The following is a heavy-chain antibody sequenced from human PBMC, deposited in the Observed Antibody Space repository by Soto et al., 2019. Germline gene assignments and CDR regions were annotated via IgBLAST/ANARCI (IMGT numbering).Heavy chain of an antibody. Sequence: SETLSLTCAVSGGSISSGGYSWSWIRQPPGKGLEWIGYIYHSGSTYYNPSLKSRVTISVDRSKNQFSLKLSSVTAADTAVYYCARVAVAGQIDYWGQGTLVTVSS. CDR1: GGSISSGGYS. CDR3: ARVAVAGQIDY. CDR2: IYHSGST. V-gene: IGHV4-30-2*01. J-gene: IGHJ4*02. D-gene: IGHD6-19*01.